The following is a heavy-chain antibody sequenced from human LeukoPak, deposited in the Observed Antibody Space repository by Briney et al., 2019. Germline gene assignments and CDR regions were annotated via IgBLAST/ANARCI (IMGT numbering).Heavy chain of an antibody. J-gene: IGHJ4*02. D-gene: IGHD3-22*01. V-gene: IGHV1-18*01. CDR3: ARVGRRSPYYYDSSGYYYDY. CDR2: ISAYNGNT. CDR1: GYTFTSYG. Sequence: ASVKVSCKASGYTFTSYGISWVRQAPGQGLEWMGWISAYNGNTNYAQKLQGRVTMTTDTSTSTAYMELRSLRSDDTAVYYCARVGRRSPYYYDSSGYYYDYWGQGTLVTVSS.